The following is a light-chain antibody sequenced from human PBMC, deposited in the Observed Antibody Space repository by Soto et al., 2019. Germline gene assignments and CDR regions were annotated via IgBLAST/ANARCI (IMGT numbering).Light chain of an antibody. Sequence: EIVLTQSPGTLSLSPGERATLSCRASQSVSNNYLAWYQQKPGQAPRLLIYGASTRATGIPARFSGSGSGTDFTLTISRLEPEDFAVYYCQQYGSSPQGFTFGPGTKVDIK. V-gene: IGKV3-20*01. CDR2: GAS. J-gene: IGKJ3*01. CDR1: QSVSNNY. CDR3: QQYGSSPQGFT.